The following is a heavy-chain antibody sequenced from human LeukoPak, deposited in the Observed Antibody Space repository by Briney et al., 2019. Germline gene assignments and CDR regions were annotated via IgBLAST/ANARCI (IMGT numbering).Heavy chain of an antibody. V-gene: IGHV4-38-2*01. J-gene: IGHJ4*02. CDR2: IYHSGGT. CDR1: GYSISSGHY. CDR3: AGFTPAVDY. D-gene: IGHD3-10*01. Sequence: PSETLSLTSAVSGYSISSGHYWGWIRQPPGKGLEWIGSIYHSGGTYYNPSLKSRVTISVDTSKNQFSLKMKSVTAADTAVYYCAGFTPAVDYCSQGTLVTVSS.